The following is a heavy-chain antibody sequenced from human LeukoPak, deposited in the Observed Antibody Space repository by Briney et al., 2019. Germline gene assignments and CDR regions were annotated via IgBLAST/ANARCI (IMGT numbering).Heavy chain of an antibody. CDR2: IDPSGGST. D-gene: IGHD3-22*01. J-gene: IGHJ5*02. V-gene: IGHV1-46*01. CDR1: GYTFTSYY. CDR3: AKGIGYYDSSDNWFDP. Sequence: ASVKVSCKASGYTFTSYYMHWVRQAPGQGLEWMGIIDPSGGSTSYAQKFQGRVTMTRDTSTSTVYMELSSLRSEDTAVYYCAKGIGYYDSSDNWFDPWGQGTLVTVSS.